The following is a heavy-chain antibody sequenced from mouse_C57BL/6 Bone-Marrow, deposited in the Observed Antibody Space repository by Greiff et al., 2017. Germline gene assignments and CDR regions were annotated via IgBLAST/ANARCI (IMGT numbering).Heavy chain of an antibody. Sequence: VQLKESGPVLVKPGASVKMSCKASGYTFTDHYMNWVKQSHGKSPEWIGVINPYNDGTSYNQKFKGKATLTVDKSSSTAYMELNSLTSEDSAVYYWARYRAYYSNYLYYFDYRGQCTTLTVSS. CDR3: ARYRAYYSNYLYYFDY. J-gene: IGHJ2*01. CDR1: GYTFTDHY. D-gene: IGHD2-5*01. CDR2: INPYNDGT. V-gene: IGHV1-19*01.